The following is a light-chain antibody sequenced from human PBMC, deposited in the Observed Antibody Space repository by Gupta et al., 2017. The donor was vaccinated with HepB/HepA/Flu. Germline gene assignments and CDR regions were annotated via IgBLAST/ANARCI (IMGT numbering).Light chain of an antibody. CDR2: EVS. CDR3: SSYASSNTFI. V-gene: IGLV2-18*02. J-gene: IGLJ2*01. Sequence: YQQPPGTAPKLIIYEVSNRPSGVPDRFSGSKSGNTASLTISGLQAEDEVDYYCSSYASSNTFIFGGGTKLTVL.